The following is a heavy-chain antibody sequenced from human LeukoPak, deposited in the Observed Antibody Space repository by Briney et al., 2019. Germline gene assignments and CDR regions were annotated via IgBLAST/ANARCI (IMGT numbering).Heavy chain of an antibody. Sequence: TGGSLRLSCAASGLTLSSSWMYWVRQAPGKGLVWVSDINSDGSNTRYADSVRGRFTISRDNAKEMVHLQMNSLRAEDTAVYYCARAVSGWQAIDYWGQGTLVTVSS. CDR3: ARAVSGWQAIDY. J-gene: IGHJ4*02. CDR1: GLTLSSSW. V-gene: IGHV3-74*01. D-gene: IGHD6-19*01. CDR2: INSDGSNT.